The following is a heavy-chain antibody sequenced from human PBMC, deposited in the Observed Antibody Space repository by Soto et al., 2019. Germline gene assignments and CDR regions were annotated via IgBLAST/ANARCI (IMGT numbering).Heavy chain of an antibody. CDR1: GFTFSNLG. J-gene: IGHJ4*02. Sequence: GGTLRLSCSASGFTFSNLGMHWVRQAPGKGLEWVAHISYDGSNEHYTDAVKGRFTISRDNSKNTLYVQMNSLRAEDTAVYYCRKDTYYYDSSGYYIFDNWGQGTLVTVSS. CDR3: RKDTYYYDSSGYYIFDN. CDR2: ISYDGSNE. D-gene: IGHD3-22*01. V-gene: IGHV3-30*18.